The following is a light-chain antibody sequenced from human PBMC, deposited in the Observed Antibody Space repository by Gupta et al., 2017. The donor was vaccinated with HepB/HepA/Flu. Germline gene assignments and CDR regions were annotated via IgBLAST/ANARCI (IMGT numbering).Light chain of an antibody. CDR3: SSYAGSNNFVV. V-gene: IGLV2-8*02. Sequence: QSALTQPPSASRSPGPSVAISCTGTSSDVGGYNYVSWYQQHPGKAPKLMIYEVSKRPSGVPDRFSGSKSGNTASLTVSGLQAEDEADYYCSSYAGSNNFVVFGGGTKLTVL. CDR2: EVS. J-gene: IGLJ2*01. CDR1: SSDVGGYNY.